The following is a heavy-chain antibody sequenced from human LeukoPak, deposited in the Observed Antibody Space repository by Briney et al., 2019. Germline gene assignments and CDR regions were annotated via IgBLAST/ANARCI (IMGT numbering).Heavy chain of an antibody. Sequence: PSETLSVTCPVSGGSINSYWSWLRQPAGQGLEWIGRISGSGTITYNPALQSRLSISIDTSKNQFSLKLMSVTAADTAVYYCARDSGTTGEVKFDHWGQGTLVTVSS. J-gene: IGHJ5*02. D-gene: IGHD3-10*01. V-gene: IGHV4-4*07. CDR1: GGSINSY. CDR2: ISGSGTI. CDR3: ARDSGTTGEVKFDH.